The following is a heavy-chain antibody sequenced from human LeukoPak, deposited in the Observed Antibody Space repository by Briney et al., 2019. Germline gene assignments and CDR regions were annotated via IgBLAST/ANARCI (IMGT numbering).Heavy chain of an antibody. Sequence: ASVKVFCKASGYTFTSYGISWVRRAPGQGLEWMGWISAYNGNTNYAQKLQGRVTMTTDTSTSTAYMELRSLRSDDTAVYYCAAGNYYDSSGYYHLGYFDYWGQGTLVTVSS. D-gene: IGHD3-22*01. CDR1: GYTFTSYG. J-gene: IGHJ4*02. CDR3: AAGNYYDSSGYYHLGYFDY. V-gene: IGHV1-18*01. CDR2: ISAYNGNT.